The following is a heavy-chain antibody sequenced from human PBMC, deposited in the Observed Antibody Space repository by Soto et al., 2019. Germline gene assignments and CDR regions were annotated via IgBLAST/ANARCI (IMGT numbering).Heavy chain of an antibody. V-gene: IGHV4-59*01. CDR1: EDSIGGYS. D-gene: IGHD6-13*01. CDR2: VSSSATS. J-gene: IGHJ4*02. CDR3: AGRALRAAALDH. Sequence: SETLSLICTVSEDSIGGYSWTWIRQPPGKGLEWIAYVSSSATSNYNYNPSLESRVTMSIDTSKNQFSLKLDSVTAADTAVYFCAGRALRAAALDHWGQGTLVTVSS.